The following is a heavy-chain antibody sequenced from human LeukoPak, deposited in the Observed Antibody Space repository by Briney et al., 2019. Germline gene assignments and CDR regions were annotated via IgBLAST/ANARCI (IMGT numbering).Heavy chain of an antibody. D-gene: IGHD3-9*01. CDR1: GFTFSSYA. Sequence: PGGSLRLSCAASGFTFSSYAMTWVRQAPGKGREWVSAISGSGGTTYYADSVRGRFTISRDNSKNTLYLQMNSLRAEDTAVYYCAKGLINDWSALEFWGQGTLVTVSS. V-gene: IGHV3-23*01. J-gene: IGHJ4*02. CDR2: ISGSGGTT. CDR3: AKGLINDWSALEF.